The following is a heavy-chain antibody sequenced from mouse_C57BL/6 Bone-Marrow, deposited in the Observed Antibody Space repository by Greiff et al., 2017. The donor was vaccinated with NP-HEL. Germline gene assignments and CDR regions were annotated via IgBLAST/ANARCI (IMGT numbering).Heavy chain of an antibody. CDR1: GFNITDDY. Sequence: VQLQQSGAELVRPGASVKLSCTVSGFNITDDYMHWVKQRPEQGLEWTGWINPETGDTAYASKFQGKATITADTSSNTAYLQLSSLTSEDTAVYYCTTGGSSPYAMDYWGQGTSVTVSS. V-gene: IGHV14-4*01. J-gene: IGHJ4*01. CDR2: INPETGDT. CDR3: TTGGSSPYAMDY. D-gene: IGHD1-1*01.